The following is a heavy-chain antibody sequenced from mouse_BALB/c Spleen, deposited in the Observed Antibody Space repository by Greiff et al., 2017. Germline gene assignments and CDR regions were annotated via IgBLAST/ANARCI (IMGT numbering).Heavy chain of an antibody. CDR1: GFSLTSYG. Sequence: QVQLQQSGPSLVQPSQSLSITCTASGFSLTSYGVHWVRQSPGKGLEWLGVIWRGGSTDYTAVFMSRLSITKDNSNSQVFFKMNSLQADDTAIYYCSKKEGPYYGLYYYAMDYWGQGTSVTVSS. CDR2: IWRGGST. CDR3: SKKEGPYYGLYYYAMDY. D-gene: IGHD2-10*01. J-gene: IGHJ4*01. V-gene: IGHV2-5-1*01.